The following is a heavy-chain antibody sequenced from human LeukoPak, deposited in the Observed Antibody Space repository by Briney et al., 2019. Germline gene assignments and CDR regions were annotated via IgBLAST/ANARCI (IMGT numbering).Heavy chain of an antibody. J-gene: IGHJ4*02. V-gene: IGHV3-23*01. CDR3: ALRRSVAEVDY. CDR1: GFSFSSYW. Sequence: PGGSLRLSCTASGFSFSSYWMSWVRQAPGKGLEWVSAISGSGGSTYYADSVKGRFTISRDNSKNSLYLQMNSLRAEDTAVYYCALRRSVAEVDYWGQGTLVTVSS. D-gene: IGHD6-6*01. CDR2: ISGSGGST.